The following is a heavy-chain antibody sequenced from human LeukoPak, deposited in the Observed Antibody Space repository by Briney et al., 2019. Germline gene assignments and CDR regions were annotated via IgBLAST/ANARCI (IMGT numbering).Heavy chain of an antibody. Sequence: GGSLRLSCAASEFTFSSYGMHWVRQAPGKGLEWVAVIWYDGSNKYYADSVKGRFTISRDNSKNTLYLQMNSLRAEDTAVYYCAKEGVSYYDSSGYSIWGQGTMVTVSS. J-gene: IGHJ3*02. CDR2: IWYDGSNK. V-gene: IGHV3-33*06. D-gene: IGHD3-22*01. CDR1: EFTFSSYG. CDR3: AKEGVSYYDSSGYSI.